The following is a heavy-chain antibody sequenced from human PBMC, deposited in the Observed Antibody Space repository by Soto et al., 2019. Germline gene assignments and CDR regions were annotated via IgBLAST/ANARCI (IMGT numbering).Heavy chain of an antibody. CDR3: AKGYDYGDYISRGGMDV. CDR2: ISYDGSNK. J-gene: IGHJ6*02. Sequence: GGSLRLSCAASGFTFSSYGMHWVRQAPGKGLEWVAVISYDGSNKYYADSVKGRFTISRDNSKNTLYLQMNSLRAEDTAVYYCAKGYDYGDYISRGGMDVWGQGTTVTVSS. D-gene: IGHD4-17*01. CDR1: GFTFSSYG. V-gene: IGHV3-30*18.